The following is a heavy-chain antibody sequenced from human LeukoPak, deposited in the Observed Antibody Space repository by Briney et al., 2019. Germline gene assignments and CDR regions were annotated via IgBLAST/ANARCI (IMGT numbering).Heavy chain of an antibody. CDR3: ATGYSSGWQTQFFDY. Sequence: ASVEVSCKVSGYTLTELSMHWVRQAPGKGLEWMGGFDPEDGETIYTQKFQGRVTMTEDTSTDTAYMELSSLRSEDTAVYYCATGYSSGWQTQFFDYWGQGTLVTVSS. D-gene: IGHD6-19*01. J-gene: IGHJ4*02. V-gene: IGHV1-24*01. CDR2: FDPEDGET. CDR1: GYTLTELS.